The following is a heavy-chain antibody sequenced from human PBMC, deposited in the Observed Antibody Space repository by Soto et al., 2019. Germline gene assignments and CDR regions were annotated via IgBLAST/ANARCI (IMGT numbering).Heavy chain of an antibody. Sequence: EVQLLESGGGLEQPGGSLRLSCAASGFTFSSYAMSWVRQAPGKGLEWVSGISGGGDTTYYADSVKGRFAISRDNSKNTMYLQMSSLRAEDTAVYYCTKCRTGSFWSSRNLFDPWGQGTLVTVSS. CDR3: TKCRTGSFWSSRNLFDP. V-gene: IGHV3-23*01. CDR1: GFTFSSYA. J-gene: IGHJ5*02. CDR2: ISGGGDTT. D-gene: IGHD3-3*01.